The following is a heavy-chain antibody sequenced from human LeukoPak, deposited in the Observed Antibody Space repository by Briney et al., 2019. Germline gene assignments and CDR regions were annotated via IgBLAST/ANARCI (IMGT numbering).Heavy chain of an antibody. CDR3: AREGTIAVAGDGEFDY. CDR1: GYTFTGYY. D-gene: IGHD6-19*01. Sequence: ASVKVSCKASGYTFTGYYMHWVRQAPGQGLEWMGWINPNSGCTNYAQKFQARVTMTRDTSISTAYMELSRLRSDDTAVYYCAREGTIAVAGDGEFDYWGQGTLVTVSS. CDR2: INPNSGCT. J-gene: IGHJ4*02. V-gene: IGHV1-2*02.